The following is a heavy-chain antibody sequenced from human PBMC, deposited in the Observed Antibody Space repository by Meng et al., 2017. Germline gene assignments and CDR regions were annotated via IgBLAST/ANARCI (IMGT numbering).Heavy chain of an antibody. CDR2: IIPIFGTA. CDR3: AREPRDGPKTNWFDP. CDR1: GGTFSSYA. J-gene: IGHJ5*02. V-gene: IGHV1-69*06. Sequence: QVQLVQAGAEVKTPGSSVKVSCKASGGTFSSYAISWVRQAPGQGLEWMGGIIPIFGTANYAQKFQGRVTITADKSTSTAYMELSSLRSEDTAVYYCAREPRDGPKTNWFDPWGQGTLVTVSS. D-gene: IGHD5-24*01.